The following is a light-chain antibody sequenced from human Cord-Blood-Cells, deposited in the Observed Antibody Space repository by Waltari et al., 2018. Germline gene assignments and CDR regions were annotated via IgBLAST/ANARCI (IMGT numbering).Light chain of an antibody. J-gene: IGKJ3*01. V-gene: IGKV1-17*01. CDR2: AAS. Sequence: DIQMTQSPSSLSSSVGDSVTITCRASQGIRTDLGWYQQKPGKAPKRLIYAASSLQSGVPSRFSGSGSGTEFTLTISSLQPEDFATYYCLQHNSSPFTFGPGTKVDIK. CDR1: QGIRTD. CDR3: LQHNSSPFT.